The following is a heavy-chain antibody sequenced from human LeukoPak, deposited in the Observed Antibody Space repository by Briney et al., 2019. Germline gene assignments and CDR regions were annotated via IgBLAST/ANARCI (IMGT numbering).Heavy chain of an antibody. V-gene: IGHV4-59*01. J-gene: IGHJ4*02. Sequence: SETLSLTCTVSGGSISSYYWSWIRQPPGKGLEWIGYIYYSGSTNYNPSLKSRVTISVDTSKNQFSLKLSSVTAADTAVYYCARDSRAYYDSSGYDFDYWGQGTLVTVSS. CDR1: GGSISSYY. CDR2: IYYSGST. D-gene: IGHD3-22*01. CDR3: ARDSRAYYDSSGYDFDY.